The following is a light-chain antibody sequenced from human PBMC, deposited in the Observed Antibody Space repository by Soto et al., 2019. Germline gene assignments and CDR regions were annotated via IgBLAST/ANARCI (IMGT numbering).Light chain of an antibody. J-gene: IGKJ5*01. V-gene: IGKV3D-20*02. CDR3: QQRSDWPS. CDR2: GAS. Sequence: IMLTQSPATLSLSPGERATLSCRASQSVSSSYLAWYQQQPGQAPRLLIYGASSRATGIPDRLSGSGSGTDFTLTISSLEPEDFAVYYCQQRSDWPSFGQGTRLEIK. CDR1: QSVSSSY.